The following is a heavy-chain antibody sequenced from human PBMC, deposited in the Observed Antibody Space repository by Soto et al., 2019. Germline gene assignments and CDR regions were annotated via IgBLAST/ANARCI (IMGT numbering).Heavy chain of an antibody. J-gene: IGHJ5*02. CDR2: SIGGGGDT. CDR3: ARDAVPRNVEWDLFDP. CDR1: GFTFSNYA. Sequence: EMQLLESGGGLVQTGESLRLSCTASGFTFSNYAMSWVRQAPGKGPEWVSSIGGGGDTYYTDAVKGRFTVSRDDPKSTLYLQMISLRAEDTARYYCARDAVPRNVEWDLFDPWGQGTLVSVSS. D-gene: IGHD3-3*01. V-gene: IGHV3-23*01.